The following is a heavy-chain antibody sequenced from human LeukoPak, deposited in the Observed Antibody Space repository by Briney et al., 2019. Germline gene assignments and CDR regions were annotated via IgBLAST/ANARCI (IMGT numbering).Heavy chain of an antibody. Sequence: SVKVSCKASGGTFSSYAISWVRQAPGQGLEWMGRIIPILGITNYAQKFQGRVTITADKSTSTAYMELSSLRSEDTAVYYCARASPIVGATNYFDYWGQGTLVTVSS. CDR1: GGTFSSYA. V-gene: IGHV1-69*04. CDR2: IIPILGIT. D-gene: IGHD1-26*01. J-gene: IGHJ4*02. CDR3: ARASPIVGATNYFDY.